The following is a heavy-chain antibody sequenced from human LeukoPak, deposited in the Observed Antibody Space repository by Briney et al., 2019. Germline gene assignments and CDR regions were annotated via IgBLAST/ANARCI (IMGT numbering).Heavy chain of an antibody. CDR3: ARGAPDCSGGSCYRRDYYYYMDV. CDR1: GGTFSSYA. V-gene: IGHV1-69*05. J-gene: IGHJ6*03. D-gene: IGHD2-15*01. Sequence: SVKVSCKASGGTFSSYAISCVRQAPGQGLEWMGGIIPIFGTANYAQKFQGRVTITTDESTSTAYMELSSLRSEDTAVYYCARGAPDCSGGSCYRRDYYYYMDVWGKGTTVTVSS. CDR2: IIPIFGTA.